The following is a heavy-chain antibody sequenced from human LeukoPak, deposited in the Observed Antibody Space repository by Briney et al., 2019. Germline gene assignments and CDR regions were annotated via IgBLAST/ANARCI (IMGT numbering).Heavy chain of an antibody. CDR3: ARENGYCGGDCYFDAFDI. Sequence: SETLSLTCTVSGGSISSYYWSWIRQPAGKGLEWIGRIYTSGSTNYNPSLKSRVTMSVDTSKNQFSLKLSSVTAADTAVYYCARENGYCGGDCYFDAFDIWGQGTTVTVSS. CDR1: GGSISSYY. D-gene: IGHD2-21*02. CDR2: IYTSGST. V-gene: IGHV4-4*07. J-gene: IGHJ3*02.